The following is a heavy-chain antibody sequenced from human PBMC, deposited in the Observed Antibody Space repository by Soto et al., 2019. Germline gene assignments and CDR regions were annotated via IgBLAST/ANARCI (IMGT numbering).Heavy chain of an antibody. J-gene: IGHJ4*02. D-gene: IGHD2-2*01. CDR1: GFPSSTAW. Sequence: EVQLVESGGGLVKPGGSLGSPCEALGFPSSTAWLNGVRKPPGRGLGGVGGFKRKTDGGTTDYAAPAKGRFTISRDDSKNTLYLQMNSLKTEDTAVYYCTTDSRDIVLVPAAIQVDYWGQGTLVTVSS. V-gene: IGHV3-15*07. CDR3: TTDSRDIVLVPAAIQVDY. CDR2: FKRKTDGGTT.